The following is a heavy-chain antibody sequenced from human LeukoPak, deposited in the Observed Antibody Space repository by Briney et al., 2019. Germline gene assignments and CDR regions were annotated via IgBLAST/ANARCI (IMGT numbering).Heavy chain of an antibody. Sequence: TSETLSLTCTVSGGSISSHYWSWIRQPPGKGLEWIGYIYYSGSTNYNPSLKSRVTISVDTSKNQFSLKLSSVTAADTAVYYCASSSVEMATPTGYWGQGTLVTVSS. D-gene: IGHD5-24*01. CDR2: IYYSGST. CDR3: ASSSVEMATPTGY. V-gene: IGHV4-59*11. J-gene: IGHJ4*02. CDR1: GGSISSHY.